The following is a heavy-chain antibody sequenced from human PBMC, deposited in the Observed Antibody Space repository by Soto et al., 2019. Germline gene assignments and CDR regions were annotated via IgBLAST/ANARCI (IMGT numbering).Heavy chain of an antibody. CDR2: IYYSGST. J-gene: IGHJ5*02. D-gene: IGHD2-15*01. CDR1: GGSISSGGYY. V-gene: IGHV4-31*03. Sequence: QVQLQESGPGLVKPSQTLSLTCTVSGGSISSGGYYWSWIRQHPGKGLEWIGYIYYSGSTYYNPSLKSRGTISVDTSKNQFSLKLSSVTAADTAVYYCARSVYCSGGSCYNQPNWFDPWGQGTLVTVSS. CDR3: ARSVYCSGGSCYNQPNWFDP.